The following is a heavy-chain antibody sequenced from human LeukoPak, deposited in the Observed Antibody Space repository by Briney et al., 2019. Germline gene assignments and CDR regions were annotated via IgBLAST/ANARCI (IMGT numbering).Heavy chain of an antibody. J-gene: IGHJ4*02. V-gene: IGHV3-23*01. CDR3: ASLGYGSGSVTSD. CDR1: GFTFSSYA. Sequence: PGGSLRLSCAASGFTFSSYAMSWVRQAPGKGLEWVSTISATGGSIYYADSVRGRLTISRDNSKNTLYLQMNSLRAEDTAVYYCASLGYGSGSVTSDWGQGTLVTVSS. CDR2: ISATGGSI. D-gene: IGHD3-10*01.